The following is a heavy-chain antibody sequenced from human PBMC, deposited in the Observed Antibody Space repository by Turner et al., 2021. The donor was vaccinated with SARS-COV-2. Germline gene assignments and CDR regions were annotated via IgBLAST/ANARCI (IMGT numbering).Heavy chain of an antibody. CDR3: ARVFPTDSSVWYRYYYYYGMDV. V-gene: IGHV3-21*01. J-gene: IGHJ6*02. CDR1: GFTFSSYS. D-gene: IGHD6-19*01. CDR2: ITGSSGYI. Sequence: EVQLVESGGGLVKPGGSLRLSCAASGFTFSSYSMNWVRQDPGKGLEWVSSITGSSGYIYYADSVKGRFTISRDNAKTSLYLQMNSLRAEDTAVYYCARVFPTDSSVWYRYYYYYGMDVWGQGTTVTVSS.